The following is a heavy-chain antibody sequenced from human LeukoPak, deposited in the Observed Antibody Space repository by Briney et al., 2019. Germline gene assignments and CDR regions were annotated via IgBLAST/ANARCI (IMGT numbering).Heavy chain of an antibody. CDR2: INSRSTYV. D-gene: IGHD5/OR15-5a*01. CDR3: ARDRVSAAVYYYYGMDV. CDR1: GFTFSNYN. J-gene: IGHJ6*02. Sequence: GGSLRLSCAASGFTFSNYNMNWVRQAPGKGLEWVSSINSRSTYVYYADSVKGRFTISRDNAKKSLYLQMNSLRAEDTAIYYCARDRVSAAVYYYYGMDVWGQGTKVIVSS. V-gene: IGHV3-21*01.